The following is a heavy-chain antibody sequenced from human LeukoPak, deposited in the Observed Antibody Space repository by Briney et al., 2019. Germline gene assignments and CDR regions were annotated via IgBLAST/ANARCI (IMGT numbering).Heavy chain of an antibody. J-gene: IGHJ4*02. CDR1: GGSISSRSYY. Sequence: PSETLSLTCTVSGGSISSRSYYWGWIRQPPGKGLEWIGSIYYSGSTYYNPSLKSRVTISVDTSKNQFSLKVRSVTAADTAVYYCARERDYYDSSGSPSYWGQGTLVTVPS. D-gene: IGHD3-22*01. CDR2: IYYSGST. V-gene: IGHV4-39*07. CDR3: ARERDYYDSSGSPSY.